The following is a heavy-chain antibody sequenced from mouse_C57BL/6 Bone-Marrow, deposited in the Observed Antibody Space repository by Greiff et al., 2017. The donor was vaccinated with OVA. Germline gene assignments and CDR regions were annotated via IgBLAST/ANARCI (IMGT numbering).Heavy chain of an antibody. CDR1: GFNIKDYY. D-gene: IGHD2-10*01. J-gene: IGHJ4*01. CDR2: IDPEDGET. CDR3: APGLLNAMDY. Sequence: EVQLKESGAELVKPGASVKLSCTASGFNIKDYYMHWVKQRTEQGLEWIGRIDPEDGETKYAPKFQGKATMTADTSSNTAYLQLSSLTSEDTAVYYCAPGLLNAMDYWGQGTSATVSS. V-gene: IGHV14-2*01.